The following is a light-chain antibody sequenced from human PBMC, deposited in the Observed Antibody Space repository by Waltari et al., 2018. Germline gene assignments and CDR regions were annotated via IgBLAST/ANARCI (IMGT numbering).Light chain of an antibody. J-gene: IGLJ2*01. CDR2: EVN. CDR1: ENDVGVYTY. CDR3: NSYTSGTTFVV. Sequence: QSALTQPASVSGSPGQSITISCTGTENDVGVYTYVYWYQQHPGNAPKLIIYEVNKRPPLVSIRFSGSKSGNTAALTISGLQAEDEADYYCNSYTSGTTFVVFGGGTTLTVL. V-gene: IGLV2-14*01.